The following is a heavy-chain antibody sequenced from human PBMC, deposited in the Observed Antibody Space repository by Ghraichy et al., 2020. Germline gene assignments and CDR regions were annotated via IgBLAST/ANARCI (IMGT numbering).Heavy chain of an antibody. J-gene: IGHJ5*02. V-gene: IGHV3-30*18. D-gene: IGHD5-18*01. CDR1: GFTFSSYG. CDR2: ISYDGSNK. CDR3: AKVFSYGSGFDP. Sequence: LSLTCAASGFTFSSYGMHWVRQAPGKGLEWVAVISYDGSNKYYADSVKGRFTISRDNSKNTLYLQMNSLRAEDTAVYYCAKVFSYGSGFDPWGQGTLVTVSS.